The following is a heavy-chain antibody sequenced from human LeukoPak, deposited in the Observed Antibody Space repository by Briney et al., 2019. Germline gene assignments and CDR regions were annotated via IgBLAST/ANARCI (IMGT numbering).Heavy chain of an antibody. CDR3: ARGEDPPLYGDYETDPAGY. V-gene: IGHV1-2*06. J-gene: IGHJ4*02. D-gene: IGHD4-17*01. CDR2: INPNSGGT. CDR1: GYTFTGYY. Sequence: GASVKVSCKASGYTFTGYYMHWVRQAPGQGLEWMGRINPNSGGTNYAQKFQGGVTMTRDTSISTAYMELSRLRSDDTAVYYCARGEDPPLYGDYETDPAGYWGQGTLVTVSS.